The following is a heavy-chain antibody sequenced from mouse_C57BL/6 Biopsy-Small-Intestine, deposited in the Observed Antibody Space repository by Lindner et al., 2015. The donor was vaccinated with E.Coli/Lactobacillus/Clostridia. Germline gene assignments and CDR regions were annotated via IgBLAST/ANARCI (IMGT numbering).Heavy chain of an antibody. J-gene: IGHJ2*01. Sequence: VQLQESGGGLVQPKGSLKLSCAASGFTFNTYAMHWVRQAPGKGLEWVARIRSKNNNYATYYADSVKDRFTISRDDSQSMLYLQMNNLKTEDTAMYYCVRGGSSYYFDYWGQGTTLTVSS. CDR3: VRGGSSYYFDY. CDR2: IRSKNNNYAT. CDR1: GFTFNTYA. V-gene: IGHV10-3*01. D-gene: IGHD1-1*01.